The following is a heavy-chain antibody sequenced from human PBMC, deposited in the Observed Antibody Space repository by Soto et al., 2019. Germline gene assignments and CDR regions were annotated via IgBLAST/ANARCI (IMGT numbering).Heavy chain of an antibody. CDR3: ARMSYFYDKWYFDL. CDR2: VYYSGTT. Sequence: SEPVSLTCTVSGASINNNDYYGCWIRQTPGKGLEWIGYVYYSGTTDYIPSLKSRLSMSIDKSQNQFTLKLNSVTAADTATYYCARMSYFYDKWYFDLWGRGTLVTVSS. V-gene: IGHV4-30-4*01. CDR1: GASINNNDYY. D-gene: IGHD3-22*01. J-gene: IGHJ2*01.